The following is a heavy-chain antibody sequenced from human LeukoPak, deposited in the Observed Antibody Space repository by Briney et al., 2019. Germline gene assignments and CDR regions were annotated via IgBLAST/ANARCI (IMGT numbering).Heavy chain of an antibody. D-gene: IGHD6-13*01. CDR1: GFTFSTYA. V-gene: IGHV3-23*01. J-gene: IGHJ4*02. CDR3: ARAYSSSWYDY. Sequence: GGSLRLSCAASGFTFSTYAMSWVRQAPGKGLEWVSSISGRGNNTYYADSAKGRFTISRDNSKNTLHLQVNSLRAEDTAIYYCARAYSSSWYDYWGQGTLVTVSS. CDR2: ISGRGNNT.